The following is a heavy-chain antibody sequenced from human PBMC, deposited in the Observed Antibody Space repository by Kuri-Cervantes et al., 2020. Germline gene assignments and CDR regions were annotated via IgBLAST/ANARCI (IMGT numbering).Heavy chain of an antibody. CDR2: ISGSGGST. V-gene: IGHV3-23*01. CDR1: GFTFSSYG. Sequence: ESLKISCAASGFTFSSYGMHWVRQAPGKGLEWVSAISGSGGSTYYADSVKGRFTISRDNSKNTLYLQMNSLRAEDTAVYYCARDKTTVTTGYYYYYMDDWGKGTTVTVSS. J-gene: IGHJ6*03. D-gene: IGHD4-17*01. CDR3: ARDKTTVTTGYYYYYMDD.